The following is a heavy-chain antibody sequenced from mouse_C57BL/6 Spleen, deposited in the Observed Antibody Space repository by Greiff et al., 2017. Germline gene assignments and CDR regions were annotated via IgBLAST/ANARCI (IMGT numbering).Heavy chain of an antibody. V-gene: IGHV1-82*01. CDR3: ARSEERDYYAMDY. CDR1: GYAFSSSW. J-gene: IGHJ4*01. Sequence: VHLVESGPELVKPGASVKISCKASGYAFSSSWMNWVKQRPGKGLEWIGRIYPGDGDTNYNGKFKGKATLTADKSSSTAYMQLSSLTSEDSAVYFCARSEERDYYAMDYWGQGTSVTVSS. CDR2: IYPGDGDT.